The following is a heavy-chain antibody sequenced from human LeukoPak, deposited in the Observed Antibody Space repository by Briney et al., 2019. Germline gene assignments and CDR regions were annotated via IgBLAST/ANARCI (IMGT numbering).Heavy chain of an antibody. J-gene: IGHJ4*02. CDR1: GGSISSSSYY. CDR2: IYYSGST. D-gene: IGHD3-3*01. CDR3: ARGNDFWSGLLVD. V-gene: IGHV4-39*07. Sequence: SETLSLTCTVSGGSISSSSYYWGWIRQPPGKGLEWIGSIYYSGSTYYNPSLKSRVTISVDTSKNQFSLKLSSVTAADTAVYYCARGNDFWSGLLVDWGQGTLVTVSS.